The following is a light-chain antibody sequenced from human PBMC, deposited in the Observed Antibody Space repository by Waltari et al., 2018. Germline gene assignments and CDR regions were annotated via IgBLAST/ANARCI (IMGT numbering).Light chain of an antibody. V-gene: IGLV2-23*02. CDR1: SSDVGGYHY. CDR2: DVS. Sequence: QSALTQPASVSGSSGQSTTTSCTRTSSDVGGYHYVSWYQQHPGKAPKLMSDDVSKRPPGVSNPFSGSKSGNTASLTISGLQAGDEADYYCCSYAGSYVFGTGTKVTVL. J-gene: IGLJ1*01. CDR3: CSYAGSYV.